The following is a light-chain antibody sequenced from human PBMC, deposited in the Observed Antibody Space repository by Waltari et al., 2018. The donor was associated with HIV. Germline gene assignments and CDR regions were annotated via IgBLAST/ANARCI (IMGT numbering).Light chain of an antibody. CDR2: EVT. V-gene: IGLV2-23*02. J-gene: IGLJ1*01. Sequence: QPALTPPASVSWSPGQSLTLSCIGTSSAIGTYAIVLWYQQHPCNAPTVIVYEVTKRPSGTSDRFSGSKSGNTASLTISGLQAEDEADYYCCSYAGRSIYVFGTGTTVTVL. CDR1: SSAIGTYAI. CDR3: CSYAGRSIYV.